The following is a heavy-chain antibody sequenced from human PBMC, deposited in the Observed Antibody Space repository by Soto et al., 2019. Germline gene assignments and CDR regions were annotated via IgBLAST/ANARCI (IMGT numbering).Heavy chain of an antibody. Sequence: EVQLLESGGGLVQPGGSLRLSCAASGFTFSSYAMSWVRQAPGKGLEWVSAISGSGDSTYYADSVKGRFTISRDNSKNTLYLQMNSLRAEDTAVYYCAKAGVAARSKNWFDPWGQGTLVTVSS. CDR3: AKAGVAARSKNWFDP. CDR1: GFTFSSYA. D-gene: IGHD6-6*01. J-gene: IGHJ5*02. CDR2: ISGSGDST. V-gene: IGHV3-23*01.